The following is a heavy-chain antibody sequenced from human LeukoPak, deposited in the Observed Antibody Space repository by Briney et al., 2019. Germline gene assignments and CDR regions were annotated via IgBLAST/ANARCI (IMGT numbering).Heavy chain of an antibody. J-gene: IGHJ6*03. CDR1: GYTFTGYY. V-gene: IGHV1-2*02. D-gene: IGHD7-27*01. Sequence: PRASVKVSCKASGYTFTGYYMHWVRQAPGQGLEWMGWINPNSGGTNYAQKFQGRVTMTRDTSISTAYMELSRLRSDDTAVYYCARDRSSLWGSLDYYYYMDVWGXGTTVTVSS. CDR2: INPNSGGT. CDR3: ARDRSSLWGSLDYYYYMDV.